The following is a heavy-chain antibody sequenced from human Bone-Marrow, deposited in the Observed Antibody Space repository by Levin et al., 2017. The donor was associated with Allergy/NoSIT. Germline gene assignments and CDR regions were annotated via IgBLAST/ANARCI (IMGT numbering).Heavy chain of an antibody. CDR3: ARQGSLVTMFRGLPTPVDKGFDF. CDR2: IYPANSDI. CDR1: GYIFTNNW. J-gene: IGHJ4*02. V-gene: IGHV5-51*01. D-gene: IGHD3-10*01. Sequence: KTGESLKISCKASGYIFTNNWIGWVRQVPGKGLEWMGIIYPANSDITYNPSFEGHVTFSVDRSINTAYLSWSSLTASDIAIYYCARQGSLVTMFRGLPTPVDKGFDFWGQGTLVTVSS.